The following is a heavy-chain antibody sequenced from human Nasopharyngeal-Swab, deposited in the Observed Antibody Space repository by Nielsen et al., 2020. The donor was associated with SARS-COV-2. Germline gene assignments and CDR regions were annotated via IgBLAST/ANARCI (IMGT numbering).Heavy chain of an antibody. CDR1: GFTFSSYA. J-gene: IGHJ4*02. V-gene: IGHV3-30-3*01. CDR2: ISYDGSNK. D-gene: IGHD6-13*01. Sequence: GESLKISCAASGFTFSSYAMHWVRQAPGKGLEWVAVISYDGSNKYYADSVKGRFTISRDNSRNTLYLQMNSLRAEGTAVYYCASEEMAAAYLSFDYWGQGTLVTVSS. CDR3: ASEEMAAAYLSFDY.